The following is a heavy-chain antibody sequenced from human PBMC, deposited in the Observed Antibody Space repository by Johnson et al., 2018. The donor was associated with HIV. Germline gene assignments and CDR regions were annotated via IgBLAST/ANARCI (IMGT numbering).Heavy chain of an antibody. D-gene: IGHD2-15*01. CDR2: IQYDGKNK. J-gene: IGHJ3*02. CDR3: AKGQVARGAFDI. CDR1: GLTFSNYD. V-gene: IGHV3-30*02. Sequence: VESGGGAVQPGGSLRISCTASGLTFSNYDMHWVRQSPGRWLEEVAFIQYDGKNKYYADSVKGRFTISRDNSKNTLYLHMSSLRLEDTAVYYCAKGQVARGAFDIWGQGTMVTVSS.